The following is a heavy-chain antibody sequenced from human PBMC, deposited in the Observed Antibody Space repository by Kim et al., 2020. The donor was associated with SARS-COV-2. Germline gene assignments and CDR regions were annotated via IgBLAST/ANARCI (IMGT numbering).Heavy chain of an antibody. J-gene: IGHJ6*02. CDR1: GYNFTNYW. Sequence: GESLKISCKGSGYNFTNYWISWVRQMPGKGLEWMGRIDPSVSYTYYSPSFQGHVTISADKSISTAYLQWTSLKASDTAMYYCARHGRGVVVAGPYHYYYGLDVWGQGTTVTVSS. CDR3: ARHGRGVVVAGPYHYYYGLDV. D-gene: IGHD2-15*01. CDR2: IDPSVSYT. V-gene: IGHV5-10-1*01.